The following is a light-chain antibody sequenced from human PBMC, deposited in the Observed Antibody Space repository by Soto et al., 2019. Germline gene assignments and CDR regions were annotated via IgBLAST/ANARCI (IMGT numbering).Light chain of an antibody. Sequence: DIQMTQSPSSISASVGDIVTITCRASQPISSWLAWYQQVPGQAPYLLIYPASTLQSGVPSRFSGSGSGTDFTLTIISLQPEDFATYYCQQGYNFPRAFGQGTRVEI. V-gene: IGKV1-12*01. CDR2: PAS. J-gene: IGKJ1*01. CDR1: QPISSW. CDR3: QQGYNFPRA.